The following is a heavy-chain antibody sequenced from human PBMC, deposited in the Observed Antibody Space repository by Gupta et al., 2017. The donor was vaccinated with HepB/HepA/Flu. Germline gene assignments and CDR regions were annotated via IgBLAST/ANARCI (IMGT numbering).Heavy chain of an antibody. V-gene: IGHV4-34*01. CDR2: INHSGST. Sequence: QVQLQQWGAGLLKPSETLSLTCAVYGGSFSGYYWSWIRQPPGKGLEWIGEINHSGSTNYNPSLKRRVAISVDTSKNQFSRKLSSVTAAETAVYDCARSGIGKEKIRRFYYMDVWGKGTTVTVSS. D-gene: IGHD3-10*01. CDR1: GGSFSGYY. CDR3: ARSGIGKEKIRRFYYMDV. J-gene: IGHJ6*03.